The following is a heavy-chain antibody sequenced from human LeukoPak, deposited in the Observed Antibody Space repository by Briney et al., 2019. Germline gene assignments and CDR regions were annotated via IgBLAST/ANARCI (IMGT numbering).Heavy chain of an antibody. V-gene: IGHV3-23*01. CDR2: IIGSGGTT. CDR1: GFSFSNYG. D-gene: IGHD3-16*01. Sequence: GGTLRLSCAASGFSFSNYGMNWVRQAPGKGLEWVSGIIGSGGTTYYADSVKGRFTISRDNSKNTVYLQINNLRDEDTAVYYCAKDDRLLRFLHWGQGTLVTVSS. J-gene: IGHJ4*02. CDR3: AKDDRLLRFLH.